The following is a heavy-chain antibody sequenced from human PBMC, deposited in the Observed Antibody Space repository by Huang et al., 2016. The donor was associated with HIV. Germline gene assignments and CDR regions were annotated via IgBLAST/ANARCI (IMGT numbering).Heavy chain of an antibody. CDR2: ISWNSGDI. Sequence: EVQLEEFGGRLVQPGRSLRLSCATYGFKFDDYAMHGVRQVPGGGLGCVAGISWNSGDILYADSWRGRFAISRDNAVKSLYLQMDSLRREDTALYYCVKDRRMRGSGWTFFDNWGQGTLVDVSS. V-gene: IGHV3-9*01. J-gene: IGHJ4*02. CDR3: VKDRRMRGSGWTFFDN. D-gene: IGHD6-19*01. CDR1: GFKFDDYA.